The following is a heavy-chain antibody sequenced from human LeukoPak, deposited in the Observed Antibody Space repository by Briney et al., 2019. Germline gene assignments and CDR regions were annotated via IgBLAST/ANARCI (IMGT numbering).Heavy chain of an antibody. Sequence: PSETLSLTCTVSGGSISSYYWSWIRQPPGKGLEWIGYIYYSGSTYYNPSLKSRVTISVDTSKNQFSLKLSSVTAADTAVYYCAREPKYSFVNFDYWGQGTLVTVSS. D-gene: IGHD5-18*01. J-gene: IGHJ4*02. V-gene: IGHV4-30-4*01. CDR2: IYYSGST. CDR1: GGSISSYY. CDR3: AREPKYSFVNFDY.